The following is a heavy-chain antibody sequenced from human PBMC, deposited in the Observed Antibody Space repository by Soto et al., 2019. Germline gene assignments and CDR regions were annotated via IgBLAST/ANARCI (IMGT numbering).Heavy chain of an antibody. D-gene: IGHD3-3*01. J-gene: IGHJ6*02. Sequence: PGGSLRLSCAASGFTFSSYAMSWVRQAPGKGLEWVSAISGSGGSTYYADSVKGRFTISRDNSKNTLYLQMNSLRAEDTAVYYCAKGIEYYDFWSGRSGYYYYYGMDVWGQGTTVTVSS. CDR1: GFTFSSYA. CDR2: ISGSGGST. V-gene: IGHV3-23*01. CDR3: AKGIEYYDFWSGRSGYYYYYGMDV.